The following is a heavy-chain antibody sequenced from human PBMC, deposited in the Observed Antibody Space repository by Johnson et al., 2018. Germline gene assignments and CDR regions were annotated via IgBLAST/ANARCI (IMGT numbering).Heavy chain of an antibody. D-gene: IGHD3-22*01. CDR3: AKDINYYDSSGYYYYYYMDV. J-gene: IGHJ6*03. CDR2: ISYAGSNK. V-gene: IGHV3-30*18. Sequence: QVQLVESGGGVVQPGRSLRLSCAASGFTFSSYGMHWVRQAPGKGLEWVAVISYAGSNKYYADPVKGRFTISRDNSKNTLYLQMNSLRAEDTAVYYCAKDINYYDSSGYYYYYYMDVWGKGTTVTVSS. CDR1: GFTFSSYG.